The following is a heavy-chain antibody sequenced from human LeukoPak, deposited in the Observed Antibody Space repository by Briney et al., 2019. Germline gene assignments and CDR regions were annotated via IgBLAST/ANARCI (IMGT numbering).Heavy chain of an antibody. CDR3: ARPVRGSYRYDGWFDP. Sequence: GGSLRLSCAASGFTFSSYSMNWVRQAPGKGLEWVSSISSSSSYIYYADSVKGRFTISRDNAKNSLYLQMNSLRAEDTAVYYCARPVRGSYRYDGWFDPWGQGTLVTVSS. J-gene: IGHJ5*02. CDR2: ISSSSSYI. CDR1: GFTFSSYS. V-gene: IGHV3-21*01. D-gene: IGHD3-16*02.